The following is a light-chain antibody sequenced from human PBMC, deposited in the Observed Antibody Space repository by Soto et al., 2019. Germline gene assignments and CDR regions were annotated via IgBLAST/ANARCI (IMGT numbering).Light chain of an antibody. V-gene: IGKV1-39*01. CDR1: QDISRW. Sequence: DIQMTQSPATLSASVGDRVSIACRASQDISRWLAWYQQKPGKAPKLLIFAASSLQSGVPSRFSGSRSGPDFTLTISSLQPEDFATYYCQQSYSSPPTFGQGTKVDI. CDR3: QQSYSSPPT. J-gene: IGKJ1*01. CDR2: AAS.